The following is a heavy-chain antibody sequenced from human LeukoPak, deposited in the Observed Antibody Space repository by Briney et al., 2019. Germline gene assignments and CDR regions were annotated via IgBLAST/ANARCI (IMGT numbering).Heavy chain of an antibody. Sequence: GASVKVSCKASGYTFTGYYMHWVRQAPGQGLEWMGWINPNSGGTNYAQKFQGRVTMTRDTSISTAYMELSRLRSDDTAVYYCARDQVVAGYYYHYGMDVWGQGTTVTVSS. J-gene: IGHJ6*02. D-gene: IGHD2-15*01. V-gene: IGHV1-2*02. CDR2: INPNSGGT. CDR1: GYTFTGYY. CDR3: ARDQVVAGYYYHYGMDV.